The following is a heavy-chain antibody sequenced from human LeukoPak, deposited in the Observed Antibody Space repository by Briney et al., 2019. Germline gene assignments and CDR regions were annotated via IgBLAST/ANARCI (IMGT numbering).Heavy chain of an antibody. V-gene: IGHV4-34*01. CDR2: INHSGST. Sequence: SETLSLTCTVSGGSISSYYWNWIRQPPGRGLEWIGEINHSGSTKYNPSLKSRVTISVDTSNNQFSLNVSSVTAADTAVYYCASGQYYFDYWGQGTLVTVSS. CDR1: GGSISSYY. CDR3: ASGQYYFDY. J-gene: IGHJ4*02.